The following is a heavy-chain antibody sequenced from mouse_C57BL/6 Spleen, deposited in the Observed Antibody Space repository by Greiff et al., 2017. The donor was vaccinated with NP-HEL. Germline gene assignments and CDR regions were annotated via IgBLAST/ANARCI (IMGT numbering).Heavy chain of an antibody. D-gene: IGHD2-4*01. CDR2: INPSSGYT. V-gene: IGHV1-7*01. CDR3: ARGLMGAMDY. Sequence: VKLQESGAELAKPGASVKLSCKASGYTSTSYWMQWVKQRPGQGLEWIGYINPSSGYTKYNQKFKDKASLTADKSSRTAYMQLSSLTYEDSGVYYCARGLMGAMDYWGQGTSVTVSS. CDR1: GYTSTSYW. J-gene: IGHJ4*01.